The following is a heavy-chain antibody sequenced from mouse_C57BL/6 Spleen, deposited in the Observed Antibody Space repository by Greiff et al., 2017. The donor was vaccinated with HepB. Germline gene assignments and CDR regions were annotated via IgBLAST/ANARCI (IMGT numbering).Heavy chain of an antibody. D-gene: IGHD1-1*01. V-gene: IGHV1-26*01. CDR2: INPNNGGT. CDR1: GYTFTDYY. J-gene: IGHJ3*01. Sequence: EVQLQQSGPELVKPGASVKISCKASGYTFTDYYMNWVKQSHGKSLEWIGDINPNNGGTSYNQKFKGKATLTVDKSSSTAYMELRSLTSEDSAVYYCARSYYYGSSPFAYWGQGTLVTVSA. CDR3: ARSYYYGSSPFAY.